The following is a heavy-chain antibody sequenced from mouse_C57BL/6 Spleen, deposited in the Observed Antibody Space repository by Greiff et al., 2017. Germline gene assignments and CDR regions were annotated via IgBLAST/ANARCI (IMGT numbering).Heavy chain of an antibody. CDR1: GYTFTGYW. CDR2: ILPGSGST. V-gene: IGHV1-9*01. Sequence: QVQLKQSGAELMKPGASVKLSCKATGYTFTGYWIEWVKQRPGHGLEWIGEILPGSGSTNYNEKFKGKATFTADTSSNTAYMQLSSLTTEDSAIYYCARRVDDGYYVRNAMDDWGQGTSVTVSS. D-gene: IGHD2-3*01. CDR3: ARRVDDGYYVRNAMDD. J-gene: IGHJ4*01.